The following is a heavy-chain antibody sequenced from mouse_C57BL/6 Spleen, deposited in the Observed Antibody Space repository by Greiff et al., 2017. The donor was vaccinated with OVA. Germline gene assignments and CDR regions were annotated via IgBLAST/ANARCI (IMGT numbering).Heavy chain of an antibody. CDR3: ARGDYYGSSYDYYAMDY. D-gene: IGHD1-1*01. CDR1: GYTFTRSW. Sequence: VQLQQPGAELVRPGSSVKLSCKASGYTFTRSWMDWVKPRPGHGLAWIGNIYPSDSETHYNQKFKDKSTLTVAKSSSTAYMQLSSLTSEDSAVYYCARGDYYGSSYDYYAMDYWGQGTSVTVSS. CDR2: IYPSDSET. J-gene: IGHJ4*01. V-gene: IGHV1-61*01.